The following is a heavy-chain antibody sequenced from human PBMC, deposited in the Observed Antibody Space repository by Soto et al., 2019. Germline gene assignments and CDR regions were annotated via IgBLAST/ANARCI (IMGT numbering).Heavy chain of an antibody. CDR1: GFSVSIY. D-gene: IGHD3-16*01. CDR2: LSDRGTS. CDR3: AGDYASGAYEF. Sequence: GGSLRLSCAASGFSVSIYMSWVRQAPGKGLEWVSTLSDRGTSHYADSVTGRFSVSRDNSNNTLYLQMNGLRVDDTAIYYCAGDYASGAYEFRGQGTKVTISS. J-gene: IGHJ4*02. V-gene: IGHV3-53*01.